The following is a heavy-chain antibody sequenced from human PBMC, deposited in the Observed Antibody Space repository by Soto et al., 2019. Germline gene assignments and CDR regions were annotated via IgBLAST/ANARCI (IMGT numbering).Heavy chain of an antibody. CDR3: AGFRGYEDNWFDP. V-gene: IGHV4-59*01. CDR2: IYYSGST. Sequence: SETLSLTCTVSGGSISSYYWSWIRQPPGKGLEWIGYIYYSGSTNYNPSLKSRVTISVDTSKNQFSLKLSFVTAADTAVYYCAGFRGYEDNWFDPWGQGTLVTVSS. J-gene: IGHJ5*02. CDR1: GGSISSYY. D-gene: IGHD5-12*01.